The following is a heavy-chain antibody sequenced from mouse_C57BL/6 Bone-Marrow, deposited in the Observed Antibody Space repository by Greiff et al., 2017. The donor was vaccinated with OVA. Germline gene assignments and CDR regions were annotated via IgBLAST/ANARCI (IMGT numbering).Heavy chain of an antibody. CDR3: ARWGDGHHGRYYFDY. CDR2: IYPGGGYT. Sequence: QVHVKQSGAELVRPGTSVKMSCKASGYTFTNYWIGWAKQRPGHGLEWIGDIYPGGGYTNYNEKFKGKATLTADKSSSTAYMQFSSLTSEDSAIYYCARWGDGHHGRYYFDYWGQGTTLTVSS. D-gene: IGHD2-3*01. V-gene: IGHV1-63*01. CDR1: GYTFTNYW. J-gene: IGHJ2*01.